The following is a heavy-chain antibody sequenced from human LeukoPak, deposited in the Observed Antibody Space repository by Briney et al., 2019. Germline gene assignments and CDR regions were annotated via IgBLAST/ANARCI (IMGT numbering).Heavy chain of an antibody. CDR1: GGSISNYY. CDR3: ARPDYGGYFDY. J-gene: IGHJ4*02. V-gene: IGHV4-59*08. CDR2: IYYSGTT. Sequence: SETLSLTCTVSGGSISNYYWSWIRQPPGKGLEWIGYIYYSGTTNYNPSLKSRVTISVDTSKNQFSLKLSSVTAADTAVYYCARPDYGGYFDYWGRGTLVTVSS. D-gene: IGHD4-23*01.